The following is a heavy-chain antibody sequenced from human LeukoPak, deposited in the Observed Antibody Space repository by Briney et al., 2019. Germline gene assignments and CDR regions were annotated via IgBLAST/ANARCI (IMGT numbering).Heavy chain of an antibody. J-gene: IGHJ3*02. Sequence: SETLSLTCAVSGYSISSGYYWSWIRQPPGKGLEWIGYIYYSGSTNYNPSLKSRVTISVDTSKNQFSLKLSSVTAADTAVYYCARELLMVYAPDAFDIWGQGTMVTVSS. V-gene: IGHV4-61*01. CDR1: GYSISSGYY. CDR3: ARELLMVYAPDAFDI. D-gene: IGHD2-8*01. CDR2: IYYSGST.